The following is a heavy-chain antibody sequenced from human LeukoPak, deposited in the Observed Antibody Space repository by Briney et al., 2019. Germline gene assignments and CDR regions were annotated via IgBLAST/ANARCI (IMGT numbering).Heavy chain of an antibody. V-gene: IGHV3-23*01. CDR1: GFTFSSYA. Sequence: GGSLRLSCAASGFTFSSYAMSWVRQAPGKGLEWVSAISGSGGSTYYADSVKGRFTISRDNAKNSLYLQMNSLRAEDTAVFYCARSGAAGGTNGMDVWGQGTTVTVSS. J-gene: IGHJ6*02. D-gene: IGHD6-13*01. CDR3: ARSGAAGGTNGMDV. CDR2: ISGSGGST.